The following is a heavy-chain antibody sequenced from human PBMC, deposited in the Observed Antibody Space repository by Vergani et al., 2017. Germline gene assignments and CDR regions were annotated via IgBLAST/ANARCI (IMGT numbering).Heavy chain of an antibody. CDR2: INIGGRTS. CDR3: ARGMTTETTDLDGFDI. J-gene: IGHJ3*02. Sequence: EAQVVESGGGLVQPGGSLRLSCAASGFSFSTYWMHWVRQAPGKGLVWVSRINIGGRTSYADSVKGRLTLTRDDSKNTLHLQMNSLRPEDTAVYYCARGMTTETTDLDGFDIWGQGTMVSVSS. D-gene: IGHD4-17*01. CDR1: GFSFSTYW. V-gene: IGHV3-74*01.